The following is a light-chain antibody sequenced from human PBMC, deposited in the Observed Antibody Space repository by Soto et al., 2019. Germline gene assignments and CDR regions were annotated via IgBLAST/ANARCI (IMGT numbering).Light chain of an antibody. CDR3: QQYGNLPLT. Sequence: EIVLTQSPGTLSLSPGERATLSCRASQSVTSSYLAWYQQKPGQAPRLLIYGASSMATGIPDRFSGSGSGTDFTLTLSRLEPEDFAVYYCQQYGNLPLTFGGGTKVEIK. CDR1: QSVTSSY. J-gene: IGKJ4*01. V-gene: IGKV3-20*01. CDR2: GAS.